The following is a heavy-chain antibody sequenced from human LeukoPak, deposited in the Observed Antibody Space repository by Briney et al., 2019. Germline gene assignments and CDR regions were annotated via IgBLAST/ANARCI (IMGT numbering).Heavy chain of an antibody. CDR1: AYTFTSYA. CDR3: ARTGMHSSGYYYPRLGY. V-gene: IGHV7-4-1*02. D-gene: IGHD3-22*01. CDR2: LNTNTGNP. Sequence: ASVKVSCKASAYTFTSYAMNWVRQAPGQGLEWMGWLNTNTGNPTYAQGFIGRFVFSLDTSVSTAYLQISSLKAEDTAVYYCARTGMHSSGYYYPRLGYWGQGTLVTVSS. J-gene: IGHJ4*02.